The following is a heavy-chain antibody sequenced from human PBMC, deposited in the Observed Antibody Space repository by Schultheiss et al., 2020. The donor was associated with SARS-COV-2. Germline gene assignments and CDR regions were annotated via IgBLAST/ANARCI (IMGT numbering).Heavy chain of an antibody. CDR1: GFTFSSYW. J-gene: IGHJ4*02. Sequence: SLKISCAASGFTFSSYWMHWVRQAPGKGLEWVSGISWNSGSLGYADSVKGRFTISRDNAKNSLYLQMNSLRAGDTAVYYCAREDSSVRGFDYWGQGTLVTVSS. CDR2: ISWNSGSL. D-gene: IGHD3-22*01. V-gene: IGHV3-9*01. CDR3: AREDSSVRGFDY.